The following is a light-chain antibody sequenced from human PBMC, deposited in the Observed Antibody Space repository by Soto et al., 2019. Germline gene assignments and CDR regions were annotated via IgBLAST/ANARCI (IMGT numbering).Light chain of an antibody. CDR3: YSYAGGSAGV. CDR1: SSDIGNYNL. V-gene: IGLV2-23*01. Sequence: QSALTQSASVSGSPGQSITISCTGTSSDIGNYNLVSWYLQHPGKAPKLMIYEDTKRPSGFSNRFSDSKSDNTASLTISGLQAEDEADYYYYSYAGGSAGVFGGGTQLTVL. J-gene: IGLJ7*01. CDR2: EDT.